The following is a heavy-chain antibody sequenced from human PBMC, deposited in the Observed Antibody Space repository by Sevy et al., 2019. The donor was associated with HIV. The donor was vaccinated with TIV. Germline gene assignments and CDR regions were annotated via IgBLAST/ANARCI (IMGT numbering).Heavy chain of an antibody. V-gene: IGHV3-48*01. Sequence: AGSLRLSCAASGFTFSSYSMNWVRQAPGKELEWASYISGSSTTIYYADSVKGRFTISRDNAKNSLYLQMNCLRAEDTAVYYCAREGGYSGQGMDVWGQGTTVTVSS. J-gene: IGHJ6*02. CDR2: ISGSSTTI. D-gene: IGHD5-12*01. CDR3: AREGGYSGQGMDV. CDR1: GFTFSSYS.